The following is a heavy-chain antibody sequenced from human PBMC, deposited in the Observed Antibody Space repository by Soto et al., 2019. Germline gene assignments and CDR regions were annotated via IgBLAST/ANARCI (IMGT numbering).Heavy chain of an antibody. V-gene: IGHV1-69*12. D-gene: IGHD6-6*01. CDR2: IIPIFGTT. J-gene: IGHJ4*02. Sequence: VQLVQSGAEVKKPASSVKVSCKTSGGSFNNFAFAWVRQAPGQGLEWMGGIIPIFGTTYSAQKFQGRGTMTADEPTSTAYMELSSLRSEATAVYYCGVSTSSGFGSLDYWGRGTLVTVSA. CDR3: GVSTSSGFGSLDY. CDR1: GGSFNNFA.